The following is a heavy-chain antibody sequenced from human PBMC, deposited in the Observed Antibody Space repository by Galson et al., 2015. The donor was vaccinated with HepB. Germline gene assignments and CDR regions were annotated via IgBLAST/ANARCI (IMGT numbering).Heavy chain of an antibody. CDR1: GYTFTTYA. CDR2: INSNTGNP. Sequence: SVKVSCKASGYTFTTYAMNWVRQAPGQGLECMGWINSNTGNPTYAQDFTGRFVFSLDTSVSTAYLQISSLKAEDTAMYYCARVLQAGGEYYFDYWGQGTLVTVSS. V-gene: IGHV7-4-1*02. J-gene: IGHJ4*02. D-gene: IGHD2-21*01. CDR3: ARVLQAGGEYYFDY.